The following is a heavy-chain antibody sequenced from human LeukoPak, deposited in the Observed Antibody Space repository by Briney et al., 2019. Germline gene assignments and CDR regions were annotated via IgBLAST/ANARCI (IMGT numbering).Heavy chain of an antibody. D-gene: IGHD3/OR15-3a*01. CDR1: GGSISSYY. CDR3: ARQTGSGLFILP. Sequence: SETLSLTCTVSGGSISSYYWSWIRQPAGKGLESIGHISTSGSTNYNPSLKSRVTMSVDTSENQFSLKLSSVTAADTAVYYCARQTGSGLFILPGGQGTLVAVSS. CDR2: ISTSGST. J-gene: IGHJ4*02. V-gene: IGHV4-4*07.